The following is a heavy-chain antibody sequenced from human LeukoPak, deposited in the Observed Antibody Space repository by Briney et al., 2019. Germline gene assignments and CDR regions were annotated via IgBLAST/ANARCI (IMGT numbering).Heavy chain of an antibody. Sequence: PSETLSLTCTVSGGSLSSFYCNWIRQSPGKGLEWIGYIYSSGSSSYNPSLKSRVTISLDTSKNLFSLKLTSVTAADTAVYYCARVSTTDDAFDIWGQGTMVTVSS. V-gene: IGHV4-59*01. J-gene: IGHJ3*02. D-gene: IGHD1-1*01. CDR2: IYSSGSS. CDR3: ARVSTTDDAFDI. CDR1: GGSLSSFY.